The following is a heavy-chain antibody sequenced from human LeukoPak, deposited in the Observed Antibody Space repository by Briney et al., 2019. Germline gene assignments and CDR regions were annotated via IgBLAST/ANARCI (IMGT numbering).Heavy chain of an antibody. CDR1: GFTFSDHY. V-gene: IGHV3-33*08. CDR3: ARSYYYDSSGSASYFDY. CDR2: IWYDGSNK. J-gene: IGHJ4*02. Sequence: PGGSLRLSCAASGFTFSDHYMDWVRQAPGKGLEWVAVIWYDGSNKYYADSVKGRFTISRDNSKNTLYLQMNSLRAEDTAVYYCARSYYYDSSGSASYFDYWGQGTLVTVSS. D-gene: IGHD3-22*01.